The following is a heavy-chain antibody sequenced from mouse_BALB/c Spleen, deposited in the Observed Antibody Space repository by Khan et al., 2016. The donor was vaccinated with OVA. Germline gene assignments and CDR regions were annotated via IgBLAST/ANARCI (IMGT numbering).Heavy chain of an antibody. D-gene: IGHD2-1*01. Sequence: EVKLLESGPDLVKPSQSLSLTCTVSGYSITSGYSWHWIRQFPGHKLEWMAYISYSGSTNYNPYLKSRTSITRDTSKNKFDLQFNSVPTEDTATYYCARDGNYTENWGQGTSFTVSS. CDR2: ISYSGST. CDR3: ARDGNYTEN. J-gene: IGHJ4*01. CDR1: GYSITSGYS. V-gene: IGHV3-1*02.